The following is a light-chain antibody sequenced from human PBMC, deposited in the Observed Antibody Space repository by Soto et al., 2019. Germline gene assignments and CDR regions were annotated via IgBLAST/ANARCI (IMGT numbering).Light chain of an antibody. CDR3: CSYAGSYTYYV. V-gene: IGLV2-11*01. Sequence: QSALTQPRSASGSPGQSVAISCTGTSSDVGGYNFVSWYQQHPGKAPKLLMYDVSKRPSGVPARFSGSKSGNTASLTISGLQVDDEADYYCCSYAGSYTYYVFGTGTKVTVL. CDR2: DVS. J-gene: IGLJ1*01. CDR1: SSDVGGYNF.